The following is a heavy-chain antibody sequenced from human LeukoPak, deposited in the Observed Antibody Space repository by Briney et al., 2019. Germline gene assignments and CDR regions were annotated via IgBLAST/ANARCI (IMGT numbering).Heavy chain of an antibody. D-gene: IGHD6-13*01. CDR3: AKSAALGPDYYCYYMDV. CDR1: GFTFDDYA. V-gene: IGHV3-43D*03. Sequence: GGSLRLSCAASGFTFDDYAMHWVRHAPGKGLEWVSLISWDGGSTYYADSVKGRFTISRDNSKNSLYLQMNSLRAEDTALYYCAKSAALGPDYYCYYMDVWGKGTTVTVSS. J-gene: IGHJ6*03. CDR2: ISWDGGST.